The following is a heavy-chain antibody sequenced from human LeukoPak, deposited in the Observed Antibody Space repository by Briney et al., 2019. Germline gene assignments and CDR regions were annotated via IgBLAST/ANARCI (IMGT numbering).Heavy chain of an antibody. CDR1: GFSFSRYG. CDR3: ARDGTLFGFDP. Sequence: GGSLRLSCVASGFSFSRYGMHWVRQAPGKGLEWVALILFDGSNEYYADSVKGRFTISRDNSKSTLYLQMNSLRTEDTALYYCARDGTLFGFDPWGQGTLVTVSS. J-gene: IGHJ5*02. CDR2: ILFDGSNE. V-gene: IGHV3-33*01. D-gene: IGHD1-1*01.